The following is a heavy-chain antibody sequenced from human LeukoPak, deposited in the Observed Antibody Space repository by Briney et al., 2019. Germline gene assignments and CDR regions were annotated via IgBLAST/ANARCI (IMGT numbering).Heavy chain of an antibody. V-gene: IGHV1-46*01. CDR1: GYTFTSYY. J-gene: IGHJ5*02. D-gene: IGHD1-26*01. Sequence: ASVKVSCKASGYTFTSYYMHWVRQAPGQGLEWMGIINPSGGSTSYAQKFQGRVTMTEDTSTDTAYMELSSLRSEDTAIYYCAKKYSTGLDPWGQGTLVTVSS. CDR3: AKKYSTGLDP. CDR2: INPSGGST.